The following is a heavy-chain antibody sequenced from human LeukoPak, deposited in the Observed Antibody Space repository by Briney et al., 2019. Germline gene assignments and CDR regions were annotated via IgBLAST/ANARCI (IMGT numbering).Heavy chain of an antibody. Sequence: ASVKVSCKASGYTFVSYYLHWVRQAPGQGLEWMGIINPSGGSTSYAHKFQGRVTMTRDMSTGTVNMELSSLRSEDTAVYYCARGRDCSGGSCYGWFDPWGQGTLVTVSS. J-gene: IGHJ5*02. D-gene: IGHD2-15*01. CDR2: INPSGGST. CDR3: ARGRDCSGGSCYGWFDP. V-gene: IGHV1-46*01. CDR1: GYTFVSYY.